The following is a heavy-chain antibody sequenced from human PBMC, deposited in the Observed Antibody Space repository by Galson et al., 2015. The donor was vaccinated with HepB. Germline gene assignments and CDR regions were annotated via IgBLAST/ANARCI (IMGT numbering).Heavy chain of an antibody. D-gene: IGHD1-14*01. CDR1: GYTLTQYG. V-gene: IGHV1-18*01. CDR3: ARARYGAPAPDL. Sequence: SVKVPCKASGYTLTQYGISWVRQAPGHGLEWMGSISGYNANTNYAQNLQGRVTMTTDTSTTTIYMALRSLRSDDTAVYYCARARYGAPAPDLWGQGTLVTVSS. CDR2: ISGYNANT. J-gene: IGHJ5*02.